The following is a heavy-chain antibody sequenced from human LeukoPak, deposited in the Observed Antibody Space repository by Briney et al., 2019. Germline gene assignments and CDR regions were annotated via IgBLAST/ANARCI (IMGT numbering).Heavy chain of an antibody. CDR1: GGSLSSGDYY. D-gene: IGHD3-10*01. CDR3: ARSRFGELFWFDP. V-gene: IGHV4-30-4*01. J-gene: IGHJ5*02. Sequence: SETLSLTCTVSGGSLSSGDYYWSWLRQPPGRGLEWMGYIYYSGSTYYNPALKRRGTISVDPSKNQFSLKPSSVTAAHTAVYYCARSRFGELFWFDPWGQGTLVTVSS. CDR2: IYYSGST.